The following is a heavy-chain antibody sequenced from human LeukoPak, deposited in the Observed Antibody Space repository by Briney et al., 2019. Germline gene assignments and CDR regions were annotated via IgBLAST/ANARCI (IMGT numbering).Heavy chain of an antibody. CDR3: ARVTSYSGSYYGYYYYYYMGV. Sequence: SETLSLTCTVSGGSISSGSYYWSWIRQPAGKGLEWIGRIYTSGGADYNPSLKSRVTISVDTSKNQFSLKLSSVTAADTAVYYCARVTSYSGSYYGYYYYYYMGVWGKGTTVTVSS. D-gene: IGHD1-26*01. J-gene: IGHJ6*03. CDR1: GGSISSGSYY. V-gene: IGHV4-61*02. CDR2: IYTSGGA.